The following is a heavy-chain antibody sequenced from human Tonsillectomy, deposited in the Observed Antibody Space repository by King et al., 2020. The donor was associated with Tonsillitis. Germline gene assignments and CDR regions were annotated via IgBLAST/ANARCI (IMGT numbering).Heavy chain of an antibody. Sequence: VQLVESGAEVKKPGESLKISCKGSAYNFTSHWIAWVSQRPGKGLEWMGLIYPGDSDTLYSPSIQGQVTMSADRSISTAYLKLSSLKASDTAVYYCAKKGLTSPYFDFWGQGTLVTVSS. J-gene: IGHJ4*02. CDR3: AKKGLTSPYFDF. D-gene: IGHD3/OR15-3a*01. CDR2: IYPGDSDT. CDR1: AYNFTSHW. V-gene: IGHV5-51*03.